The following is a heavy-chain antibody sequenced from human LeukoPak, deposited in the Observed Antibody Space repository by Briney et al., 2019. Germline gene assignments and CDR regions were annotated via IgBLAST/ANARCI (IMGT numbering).Heavy chain of an antibody. CDR3: AKVGNWKYGHHDY. V-gene: IGHV3-23*01. D-gene: IGHD1-7*01. J-gene: IGHJ4*02. Sequence: PGGTLRLSCAASGFTFSSYGMSWVRQAPGKGLEWVSAISGSDGTTYYADSVKGRFTISRDNSKNTLSLQMNSLRAEDMAVYYCAKVGNWKYGHHDYWGQGTLVTVSS. CDR2: ISGSDGTT. CDR1: GFTFSSYG.